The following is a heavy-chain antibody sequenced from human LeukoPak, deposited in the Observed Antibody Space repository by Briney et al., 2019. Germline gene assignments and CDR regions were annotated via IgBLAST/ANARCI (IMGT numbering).Heavy chain of an antibody. CDR1: GGSISSYY. CDR2: IYYSGST. V-gene: IGHV4-59*01. Sequence: PSETLSLTCTVSGGSISSYYWSWIRQPPGKGLEWIGYIYYSGSTNYNPSLKSRVTISVDTSKNQFSLKLSSVTAADTALYYCAGYKRSPLDYWGQGTLVTVSS. CDR3: AGYKRSPLDY. D-gene: IGHD5-18*01. J-gene: IGHJ4*02.